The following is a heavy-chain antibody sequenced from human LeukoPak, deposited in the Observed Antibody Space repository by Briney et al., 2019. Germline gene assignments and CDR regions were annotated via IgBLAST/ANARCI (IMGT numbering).Heavy chain of an antibody. D-gene: IGHD1/OR15-1a*01. CDR3: ARDHPRTSSASDY. CDR2: INPNSGDT. V-gene: IGHV1-2*02. CDR1: GYTFTDYY. Sequence: VSVKVSCKASGYTFTDYYIQWVRQAPGQGLEWMGWINPNSGDTNSAQKFQGRVTMTRDTSISTAYMEVRRLRSDDTAVYFCARDHPRTSSASDYWGQGTLVTVSS. J-gene: IGHJ4*02.